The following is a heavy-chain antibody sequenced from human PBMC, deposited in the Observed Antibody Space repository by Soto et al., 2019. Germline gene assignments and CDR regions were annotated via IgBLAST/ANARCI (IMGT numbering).Heavy chain of an antibody. D-gene: IGHD3-22*01. J-gene: IGHJ4*02. CDR3: ARGTYYYDSSGYYYTLFDY. V-gene: IGHV1-69*06. CDR1: GGTFSSYA. Sequence: QVQLVQSGAEVKKPGSSVKVSCKASGGTFSSYAISWVRQAPGQGLEWTGGIIPIFGTANYAQKFQGRVTITADKSTSTAYRELSSLRSEETAVYYCARGTYYYDSSGYYYTLFDYWGQGTLVTVSS. CDR2: IIPIFGTA.